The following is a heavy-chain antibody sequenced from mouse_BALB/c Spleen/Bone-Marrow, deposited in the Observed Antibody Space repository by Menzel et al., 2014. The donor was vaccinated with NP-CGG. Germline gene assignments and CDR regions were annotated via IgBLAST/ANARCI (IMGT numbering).Heavy chain of an antibody. D-gene: IGHD3-3*01. CDR3: ARRDFGDF. Sequence: EVKLMESGPELVKPGASVKISCKASGYTFTDYNMNWVRQSHGKRLEWIGYIYPYNGDTGYNQKFKTRATLSIDNSSNTAYMELHSLTSEDSAVYYCARRDFGDFWGQGTTLTVSS. J-gene: IGHJ2*01. V-gene: IGHV1S29*02. CDR2: IYPYNGDT. CDR1: GYTFTDYN.